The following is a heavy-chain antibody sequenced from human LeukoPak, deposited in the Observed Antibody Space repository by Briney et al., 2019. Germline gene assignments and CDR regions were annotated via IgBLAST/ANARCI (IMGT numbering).Heavy chain of an antibody. V-gene: IGHV3-21*01. J-gene: IGHJ6*03. CDR1: GFTSSSYS. CDR3: ARPYCSSTGCYYYYYMDV. Sequence: GGSLRLSCAASGFTSSSYSMNWVRQAPGKGLEWVSSISSSSSYIYYADSVKGRFTISRDNAKNSLYLQMNSLRAEDTAVYYCARPYCSSTGCYYYYYMDVWGKGTTVTVSS. D-gene: IGHD2-2*01. CDR2: ISSSSSYI.